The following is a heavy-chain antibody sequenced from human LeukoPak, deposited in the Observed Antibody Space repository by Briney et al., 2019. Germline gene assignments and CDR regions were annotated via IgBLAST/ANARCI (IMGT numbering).Heavy chain of an antibody. Sequence: GASVKVSCKASGYICTKYGMDWVRQAPGQGLEWMGWINAANGNTKYSQKFRGRVTITRDTSASTAYLELIGLRSEDTAVYFCARRGAYRHGDLPAIDYWGQGTLVTVSS. D-gene: IGHD4-11*01. V-gene: IGHV1-3*01. CDR3: ARRGAYRHGDLPAIDY. J-gene: IGHJ4*02. CDR1: GYICTKYG. CDR2: INAANGNT.